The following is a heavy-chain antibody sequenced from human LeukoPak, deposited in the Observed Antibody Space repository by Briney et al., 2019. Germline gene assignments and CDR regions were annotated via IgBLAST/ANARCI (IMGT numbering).Heavy chain of an antibody. J-gene: IGHJ6*04. CDR1: GFTFSSYA. V-gene: IGHV3-30*04. Sequence: GGSLRLPCAASGFTFSSYAMHWVRQAPGKGLEWVAVISYDGSNKYYADSVKGRFTISRDNSKNTLYLQMKSLRAEDTAVYYSSRGAVTTFNYCGIDVGGKGTALTLPT. CDR2: ISYDGSNK. CDR3: SRGAVTTFNYCGIDV. D-gene: IGHD2/OR15-2a*01.